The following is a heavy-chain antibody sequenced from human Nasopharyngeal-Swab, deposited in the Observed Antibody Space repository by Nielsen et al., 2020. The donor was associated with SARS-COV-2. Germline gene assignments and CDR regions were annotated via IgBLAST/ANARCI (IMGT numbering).Heavy chain of an antibody. V-gene: IGHV5-51*01. Sequence: GESLKISCKGSGYSFTSYWIGWVRQMPGKGLEWMGIIYPGDSDTRYSPSFQGQVTISADKSISTAYLQWSSLKASDTAMYYCARPPAAGPYYYYYMDVWGKGTTVTVSS. J-gene: IGHJ6*03. CDR2: IYPGDSDT. CDR1: GYSFTSYW. D-gene: IGHD6-13*01. CDR3: ARPPAAGPYYYYYMDV.